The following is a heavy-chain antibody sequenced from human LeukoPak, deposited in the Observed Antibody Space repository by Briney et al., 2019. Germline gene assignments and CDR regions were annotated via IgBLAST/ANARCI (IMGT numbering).Heavy chain of an antibody. CDR3: ARGLLYYDYVWGSYRKAWFDP. D-gene: IGHD3-16*02. CDR2: INHSGST. Sequence: SETLSLTCTVSGGSISSYYWSWIRQPPGKGLEWIGEINHSGSTNYNPSLKSRVTISVDTSKNQFSLKLSSVTAADTAVYYCARGLLYYDYVWGSYRKAWFDPWGQGTLVTVSS. V-gene: IGHV4-34*01. CDR1: GGSISSYY. J-gene: IGHJ5*02.